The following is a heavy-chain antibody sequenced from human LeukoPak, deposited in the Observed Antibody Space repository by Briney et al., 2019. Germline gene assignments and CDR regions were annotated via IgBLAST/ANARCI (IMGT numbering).Heavy chain of an antibody. Sequence: PSETLSLTCAVSGVSISSYYWNWMRQSPGKGLEWIGYGHYSGATNYNPSLKSRVTISVDTSKNQFSLKLSSVTAADTAVYYCAREGSGYSLFDYWGQGTLVTVSS. CDR1: GVSISSYY. V-gene: IGHV4-59*12. J-gene: IGHJ4*02. D-gene: IGHD3-22*01. CDR3: AREGSGYSLFDY. CDR2: GHYSGAT.